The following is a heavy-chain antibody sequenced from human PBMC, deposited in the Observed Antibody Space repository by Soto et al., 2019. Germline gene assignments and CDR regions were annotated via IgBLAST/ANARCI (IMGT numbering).Heavy chain of an antibody. CDR2: IYYSGST. D-gene: IGHD1-26*01. CDR3: TRGLFSGSSYSGSWYYFDS. V-gene: IGHV4-39*07. J-gene: IGHJ4*02. Sequence: SETLSLTCAVSGGSISSGGYSWSWIRQPPGKGLEWIGSIYYSGSTYYNPSLKNRVTISTMSNNKFSLELSSVTAADTAVYYCTRGLFSGSSYSGSWYYFDSWGQGTMVTVSS. CDR1: GGSISSGGYS.